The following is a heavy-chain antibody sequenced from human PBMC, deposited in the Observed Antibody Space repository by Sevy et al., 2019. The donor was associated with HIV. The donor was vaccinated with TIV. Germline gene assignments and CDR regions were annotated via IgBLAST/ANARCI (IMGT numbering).Heavy chain of an antibody. CDR3: ATTKDYYDSSGYPFDY. CDR2: FDPEDDEK. D-gene: IGHD3-22*01. J-gene: IGHJ4*02. CDR1: GYTLTELS. Sequence: ASVKVSCKVSGYTLTELSVHWVRQAPGKGLEWMATFDPEDDEKIYAQKFQGRVTMTEDTSTDTAYMKLGSLRSEDTAVYYCATTKDYYDSSGYPFDYWSQGTLVTVSS. V-gene: IGHV1-24*01.